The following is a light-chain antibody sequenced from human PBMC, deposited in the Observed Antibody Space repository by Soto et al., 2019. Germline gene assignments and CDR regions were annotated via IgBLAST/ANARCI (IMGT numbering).Light chain of an antibody. CDR3: HQSYTTLSIT. CDR2: AAS. Sequence: DIQMTQSPSSVSASVGDRVTITCRASQGISSWLAWYQQKPGKAPKLLIYAASSLQSGVPSRFTGGGSGTDFTLTFSNLQPEDFATYYCHQSYTTLSITFGQGTRLEIK. V-gene: IGKV1-12*02. CDR1: QGISSW. J-gene: IGKJ5*01.